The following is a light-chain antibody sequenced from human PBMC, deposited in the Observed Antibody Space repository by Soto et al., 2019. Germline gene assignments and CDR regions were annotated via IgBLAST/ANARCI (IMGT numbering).Light chain of an antibody. J-gene: IGKJ4*01. CDR2: VAS. Sequence: EVVLTQSPATLSLSPGETATLSCRASQNVDYNLSWCQQKPGQPPTRLLYVASQRAAGILARSVGSGAGTHSTLTITSLKTDDFAVSDCQERGRGTRGSFGGGTRVEMK. CDR1: QNVDYN. V-gene: IGKV3-11*01. CDR3: QERGRGTRGS.